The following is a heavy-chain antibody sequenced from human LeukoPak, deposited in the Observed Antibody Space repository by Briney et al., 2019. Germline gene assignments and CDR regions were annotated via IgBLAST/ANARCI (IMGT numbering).Heavy chain of an antibody. V-gene: IGHV3-49*04. D-gene: IGHD5-24*01. CDR2: IRIKAYGGTT. Sequence: GGSLRLSCTASGFTFGDYAMSWVRQAPGKGLEWVGSIRIKAYGGTTEYAASVKGRFTISRDDSKSITYLQMNSLKTEDTAVYYCTRDGGDGYTSLDAFDIWGQGTMVT. CDR1: GFTFGDYA. J-gene: IGHJ3*02. CDR3: TRDGGDGYTSLDAFDI.